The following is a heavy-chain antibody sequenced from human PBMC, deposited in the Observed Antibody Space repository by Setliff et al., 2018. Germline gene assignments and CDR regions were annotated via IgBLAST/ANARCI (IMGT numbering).Heavy chain of an antibody. D-gene: IGHD2-15*01. CDR1: GYMFRSYG. V-gene: IGHV1-18*04. Sequence: GASVKVSCKASGYMFRSYGINWMRQAPGQGFEWMGWISAYNDNTRSAQKFQGRITMTTDTTTSTSYMELRSLRSDDTAVYYCARDGAYCSGGSCYSFDYWGQGTPVTVSS. CDR3: ARDGAYCSGGSCYSFDY. J-gene: IGHJ4*02. CDR2: ISAYNDNT.